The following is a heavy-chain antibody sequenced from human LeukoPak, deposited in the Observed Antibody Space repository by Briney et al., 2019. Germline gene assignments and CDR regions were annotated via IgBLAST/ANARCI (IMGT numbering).Heavy chain of an antibody. Sequence: GGSLRLSCAASGFTFSDYYMSWIRQAPGKGLEWVSYISSSGSTIYYADSVKGRFTISRDKAKNSLYLQMNSLRAEDTAVYYCARDPTEMATAYFDYWGQGTLVTVSS. CDR3: ARDPTEMATAYFDY. D-gene: IGHD5-24*01. CDR2: ISSSGSTI. J-gene: IGHJ4*02. V-gene: IGHV3-11*04. CDR1: GFTFSDYY.